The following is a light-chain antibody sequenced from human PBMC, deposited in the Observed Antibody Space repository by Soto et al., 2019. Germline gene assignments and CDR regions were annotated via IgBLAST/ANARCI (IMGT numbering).Light chain of an antibody. CDR3: QKYGSSPQT. Sequence: IVLTQSPGTLSLSPGERATLSCRASQSVSSNYLAWYQQKPGQAPRLLIYGASSRATGIPDRFSGSGSGTDFTLTISGLEPEDFAVYYCQKYGSSPQTFGQGTRLEIK. V-gene: IGKV3-20*01. CDR1: QSVSSNY. J-gene: IGKJ5*01. CDR2: GAS.